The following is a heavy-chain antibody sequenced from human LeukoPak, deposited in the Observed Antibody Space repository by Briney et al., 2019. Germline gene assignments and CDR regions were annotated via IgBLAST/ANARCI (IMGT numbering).Heavy chain of an antibody. J-gene: IGHJ4*02. CDR1: GYTLTELS. V-gene: IGHV1-24*01. Sequence: ASVKVSCKVSGYTLTELSMHWVRQAPGKGLEWMGGFDPEDGETIYAQKLQGRVTMTTDTSTSTAYMELRSLRSDDTAVYYCARVSKWLDDFDYWGQGTLVTVSS. CDR2: FDPEDGET. CDR3: ARVSKWLDDFDY. D-gene: IGHD6-19*01.